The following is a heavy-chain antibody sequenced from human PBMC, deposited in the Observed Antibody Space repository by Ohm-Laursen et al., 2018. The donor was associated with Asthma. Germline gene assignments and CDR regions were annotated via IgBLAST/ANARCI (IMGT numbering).Heavy chain of an antibody. D-gene: IGHD3-10*01. J-gene: IGHJ3*01. CDR1: GFSVSTHF. CDR3: ARGQGSGDISGSDPFDL. V-gene: IGHV3-53*01. Sequence: SLRLSCAASGFSVSTHFMNWIRQGPEKGLEWVSDIYPGGATFYADSVKGRFTIPRDDAKNTLNLQMSSLRGDDTAVYYCARGQGSGDISGSDPFDLWGQGTTVIVSS. CDR2: IYPGGAT.